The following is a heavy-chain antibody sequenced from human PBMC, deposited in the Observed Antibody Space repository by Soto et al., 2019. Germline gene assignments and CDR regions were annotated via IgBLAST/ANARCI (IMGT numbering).Heavy chain of an antibody. D-gene: IGHD3-22*01. CDR1: GFTFRNYG. Sequence: PGGSLRLSCAASGFTFRNYGMNWVRQAPGKGLEWVSYIGIGSSTKYYADSVKGRFTISRDNAKNSLYLQMNSLRAEDTAVYYCARGLYDSSGYYPPFDYWGQGTLVTVSS. J-gene: IGHJ4*02. V-gene: IGHV3-48*04. CDR2: IGIGSSTK. CDR3: ARGLYDSSGYYPPFDY.